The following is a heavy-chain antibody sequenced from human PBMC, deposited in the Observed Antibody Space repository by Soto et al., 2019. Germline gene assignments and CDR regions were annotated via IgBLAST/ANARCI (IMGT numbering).Heavy chain of an antibody. Sequence: GGSLRLSCAASGFTFSSYSMNWVRQAPGKGLEWVSSISSSSSYIYYVDSVKGRFTISRDNAKNSLYLQMNSLRAEDTAVYYCARTGSPSRYCTNGVCAIGAFDIWGQGTMVTVSS. D-gene: IGHD2-8*01. CDR2: ISSSSSYI. CDR3: ARTGSPSRYCTNGVCAIGAFDI. J-gene: IGHJ3*02. CDR1: GFTFSSYS. V-gene: IGHV3-21*01.